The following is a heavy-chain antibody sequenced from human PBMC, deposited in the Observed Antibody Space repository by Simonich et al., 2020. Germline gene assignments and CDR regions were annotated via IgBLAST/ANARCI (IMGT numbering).Heavy chain of an antibody. CDR1: GGSFSGYY. CDR2: INHSGST. J-gene: IGHJ2*01. V-gene: IGHV4-34*01. D-gene: IGHD3-9*01. Sequence: QVQLQQWGAGLLKPSETLSLTCAVYGGSFSGYYWSWIRQPPGKGLEWIGEINHSGSTNYNPSLKSRDTISVDTSKNQFSLKLSSVTAADTAVYYCARGKNYDILTGGWYFDLWGRGTLVTVSS. CDR3: ARGKNYDILTGGWYFDL.